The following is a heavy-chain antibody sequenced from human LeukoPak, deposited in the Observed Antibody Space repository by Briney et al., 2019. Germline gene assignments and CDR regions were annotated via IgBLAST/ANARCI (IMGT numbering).Heavy chain of an antibody. V-gene: IGHV1-46*01. CDR3: ALYSSTWY. Sequence: GASVRVSCKASGYTFTTYYIHWVRQAPGQGGEWMGIINPTGGSTTYAQKFQGRVTMTRDTSTSTVFMEVNSLRSEDTAVYYCALYSSTWYWGQGTLVTVSS. CDR1: GYTFTTYY. J-gene: IGHJ4*02. CDR2: INPTGGST. D-gene: IGHD6-13*01.